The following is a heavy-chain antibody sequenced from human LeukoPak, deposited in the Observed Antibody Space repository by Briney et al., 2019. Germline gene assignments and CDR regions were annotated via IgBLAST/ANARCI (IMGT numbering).Heavy chain of an antibody. D-gene: IGHD5-18*01. CDR1: GFTFKGYW. Sequence: GGSLRLSCAASGFTFKGYWMGWVRQAPGKGLEWVANIQQDGSEKKYVDSVKGRFTISRDNAKNSLYLQMDSLRAEDTAVYYCVRLRYTYGKNFDCWGQGTLVTVSS. J-gene: IGHJ4*02. CDR2: IQQDGSEK. V-gene: IGHV3-7*01. CDR3: VRLRYTYGKNFDC.